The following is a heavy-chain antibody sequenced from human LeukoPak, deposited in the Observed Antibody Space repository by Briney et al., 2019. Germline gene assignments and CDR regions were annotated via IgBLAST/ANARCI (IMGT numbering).Heavy chain of an antibody. J-gene: IGHJ1*01. CDR1: GGSISSSSYY. V-gene: IGHV4-39*01. D-gene: IGHD6-13*01. CDR2: IYYSGST. CDR3: ARGFRYSSSWYSYSEYFQH. Sequence: SETLSLTCTVSGGSISSSSYYWGWIRQPPGRGLEWIGSIYYSGSTYYNPSLKSRVTISVDTSKNQFALKLSSVTAADTAVYYCARGFRYSSSWYSYSEYFQHWGQDTLVTVSS.